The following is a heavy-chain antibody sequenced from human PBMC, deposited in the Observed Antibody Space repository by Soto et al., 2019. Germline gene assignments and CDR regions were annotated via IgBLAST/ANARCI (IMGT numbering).Heavy chain of an antibody. CDR1: GYSFTNYY. V-gene: IGHV1-46*01. J-gene: IGHJ4*02. Sequence: QVQLVQSGAEVKKPGASVKVSCKASGYSFTNYYIHWVRQAPGQGLEWLGIIKPSGGSTTYAQKFQGRVTVTRDTSTSTVYMELSSLKSEDTAIYYCARDISGPQDYWGQGTLVTVSS. CDR3: ARDISGPQDY. CDR2: IKPSGGST. D-gene: IGHD3-10*01.